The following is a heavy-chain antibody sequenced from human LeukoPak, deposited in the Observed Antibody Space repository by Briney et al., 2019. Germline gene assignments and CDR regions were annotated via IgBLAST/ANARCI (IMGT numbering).Heavy chain of an antibody. Sequence: ASVKVSCKASGYTFTSYYMHWVRQAPGQGLEWMGIINPSGGSTSYAQKFQGRVTMTEDTSTDTAYMELSSLRSEDTAVYYCATDLTQYSSSWYWGQGTLVTVSS. CDR2: INPSGGST. D-gene: IGHD6-13*01. CDR3: ATDLTQYSSSWY. CDR1: GYTFTSYY. J-gene: IGHJ4*02. V-gene: IGHV1-46*01.